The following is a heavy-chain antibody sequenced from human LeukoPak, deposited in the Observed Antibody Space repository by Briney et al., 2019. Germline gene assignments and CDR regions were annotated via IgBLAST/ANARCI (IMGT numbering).Heavy chain of an antibody. Sequence: PGGSLRLSCAASGFTFSSYAMSWVRQAPGKGLEWVSAISGGGGSTYYADSVKGRFTISRDNSKNTLYLQMNSLRAEDTAVYYCAKVGYSSSWYRYWGQGTLVTVSS. CDR1: GFTFSSYA. CDR3: AKVGYSSSWYRY. CDR2: ISGGGGST. V-gene: IGHV3-23*01. D-gene: IGHD6-13*01. J-gene: IGHJ4*02.